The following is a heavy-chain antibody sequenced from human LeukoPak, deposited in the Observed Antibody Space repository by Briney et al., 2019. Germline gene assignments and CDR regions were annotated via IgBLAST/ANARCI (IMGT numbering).Heavy chain of an antibody. D-gene: IGHD3-10*01. CDR1: GGSFSGYY. V-gene: IGHV4-34*01. J-gene: IGHJ4*02. CDR2: INHSGST. Sequence: SETLSLTCAVYGGSFSGYYWSWIRQPPGKGLEWIGEINHSGSTNYNPSLKSRVTISVDTSKNRFSLKLSSVTAADTAVYYCARGLRTMVRGVIITANFDYWGQGTLVTVSS. CDR3: ARGLRTMVRGVIITANFDY.